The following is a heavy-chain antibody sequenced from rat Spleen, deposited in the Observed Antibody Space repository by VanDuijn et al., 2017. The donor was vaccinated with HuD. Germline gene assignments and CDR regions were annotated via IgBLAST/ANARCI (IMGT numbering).Heavy chain of an antibody. V-gene: IGHV5-29*01. CDR3: ARQGFNYGGYPKDYFDY. Sequence: EVQLVESGGGLVQPGRSMKLSCAASGLSFSNYDMAWVRQAPTKGLEWVATISYDGSGTYYPDTVKGRFVISKDIAKNVGYLHMNNLRSEDTATYYCARQGFNYGGYPKDYFDYWGQGTLVTVSS. D-gene: IGHD1-11*01. CDR1: GLSFSNYD. J-gene: IGHJ3*01. CDR2: ISYDGSGT.